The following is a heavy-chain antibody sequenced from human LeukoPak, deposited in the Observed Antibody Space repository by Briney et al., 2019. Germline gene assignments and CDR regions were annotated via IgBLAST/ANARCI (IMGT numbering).Heavy chain of an antibody. V-gene: IGHV3-7*01. CDR3: TRSGSADY. Sequence: GGSLRLSCATSGFTFSNYWMNWVRQAPGKGLEWVANIKQDGSEKYYVDSVKGRFTVSRDNAKNSLYLQMNSLRAEDTAVYYCTRSGSADYWGQGTLVTVSS. J-gene: IGHJ4*02. D-gene: IGHD6-25*01. CDR1: GFTFSNYW. CDR2: IKQDGSEK.